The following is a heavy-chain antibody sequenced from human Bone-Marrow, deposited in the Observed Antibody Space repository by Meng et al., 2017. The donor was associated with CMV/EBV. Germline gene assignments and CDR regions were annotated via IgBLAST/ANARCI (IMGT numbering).Heavy chain of an antibody. CDR1: GGSISSYY. D-gene: IGHD1-14*01. J-gene: IGHJ6*02. CDR3: ARVSLAGTSYYYGMDV. V-gene: IGHV4-34*01. Sequence: SETLSLTCTVSGGSISSYYWSWIRQPPGKGLEWIGEINHSGSTNYNPSLKSRVTISVDTSKNQFSLQLNSVTPEDTAVYYCARVSLAGTSYYYGMDVWGQGTTVTVSS. CDR2: INHSGST.